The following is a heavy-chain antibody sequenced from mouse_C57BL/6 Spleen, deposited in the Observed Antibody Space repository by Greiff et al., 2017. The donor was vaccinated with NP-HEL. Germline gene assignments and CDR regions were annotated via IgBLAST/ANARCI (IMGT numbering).Heavy chain of an antibody. CDR3: AREDSSGPWFAY. V-gene: IGHV1-82*01. D-gene: IGHD3-2*02. J-gene: IGHJ3*01. Sequence: VKLKESGPELVKPGASVKISCKASGYAFSSSWMNWVKQRPGKGLEWIGRIYPGDGDTNYNGKFKGKATLTADKSSSTAYMQLSSLTSEDSAVYFCAREDSSGPWFAYWGQGTLVTVSA. CDR2: IYPGDGDT. CDR1: GYAFSSSW.